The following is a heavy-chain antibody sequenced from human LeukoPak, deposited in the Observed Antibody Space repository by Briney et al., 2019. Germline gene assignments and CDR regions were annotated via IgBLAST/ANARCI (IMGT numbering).Heavy chain of an antibody. CDR1: DYTFSSYG. CDR2: ISLYNGNT. D-gene: IGHD3-16*01. V-gene: IGHV1-18*01. J-gene: IGHJ4*02. CDR3: ARDELGSFDY. Sequence: GASVKVSCKASDYTFSSYGISWVRQAPGQGLERMGWISLYNGNTKYAQKLQDRVTMTADTSTTTAYMEVRSLRSDDTAVYYCARDELGSFDYWGQGTLVTVSS.